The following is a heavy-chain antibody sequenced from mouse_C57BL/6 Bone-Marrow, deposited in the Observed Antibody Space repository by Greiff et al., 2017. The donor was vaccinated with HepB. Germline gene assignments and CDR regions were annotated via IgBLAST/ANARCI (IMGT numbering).Heavy chain of an antibody. CDR2: ISSGSSTI. J-gene: IGHJ4*01. D-gene: IGHD2-3*01. CDR3: ARNDGNYPSYYYAMDY. Sequence: DVQLVESGGGLVKPGGSLKLSCAASGFTFSDYGMHWVRQAPEKGLEWVAYISSGSSTIYYADTVKGRFTISRDNAKNTLFLQMTSLRSEDTAMYYCARNDGNYPSYYYAMDYWGQGTSVTVSS. V-gene: IGHV5-17*01. CDR1: GFTFSDYG.